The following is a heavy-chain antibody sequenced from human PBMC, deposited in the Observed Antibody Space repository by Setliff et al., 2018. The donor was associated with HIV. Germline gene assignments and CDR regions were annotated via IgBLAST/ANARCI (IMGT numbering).Heavy chain of an antibody. Sequence: PGGSLRLSCVASGFTFSTFAMHWVRQAPGKGLEWVSVISYDGSRIYYADSVKGRFTISRDNAKNSLYLQMNSLRAEDTAVYYCARANTARYCSSLTCYRYFFDYWGQGTLVTVS. V-gene: IGHV3-30*07. CDR2: ISYDGSRI. J-gene: IGHJ4*02. CDR3: ARANTARYCSSLTCYRYFFDY. CDR1: GFTFSTFA. D-gene: IGHD2-2*01.